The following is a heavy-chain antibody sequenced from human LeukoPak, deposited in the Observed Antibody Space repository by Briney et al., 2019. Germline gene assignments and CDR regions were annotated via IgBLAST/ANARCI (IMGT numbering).Heavy chain of an antibody. CDR1: GGSISSGNYY. D-gene: IGHD4-17*01. V-gene: IGHV4-31*03. Sequence: PSETLTLTCTVSGGSISSGNYYWSWIRQHPGKGLEWIGYIYYSRSTYYNPSLKSRVTISLDTSENQFSLKLTSVTAADTAVYCCARRPPPDYGDYSWFDPWGQGTLVTVSS. CDR3: ARRPPPDYGDYSWFDP. J-gene: IGHJ5*02. CDR2: IYYSRST.